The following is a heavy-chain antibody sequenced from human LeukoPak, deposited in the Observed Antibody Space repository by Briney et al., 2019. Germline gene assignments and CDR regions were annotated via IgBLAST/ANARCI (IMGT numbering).Heavy chain of an antibody. Sequence: SATLSLTCAVAGGSVSSANWWSGGRQPPGKGLEWIGVIYHNGGANYNPSLKSRVTISVDNSKNQFSLNLTSVSAADTAVYYCARNPVGIITTHPNWFDPWGQGTLVTVSS. D-gene: IGHD3-3*01. V-gene: IGHV4-4*02. CDR2: IYHNGGA. J-gene: IGHJ5*02. CDR1: GGSVSSANW. CDR3: ARNPVGIITTHPNWFDP.